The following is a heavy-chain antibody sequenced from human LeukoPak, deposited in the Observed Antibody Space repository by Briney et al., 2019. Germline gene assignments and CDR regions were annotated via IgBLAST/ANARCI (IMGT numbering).Heavy chain of an antibody. J-gene: IGHJ4*02. CDR3: ARGAYCGGDCRIFDY. Sequence: ASVKVSCKVSGYTFTSYYMHWVRQAPGQGLEWMGIINPSGGSTSYAQKFQGRVTMTRDTSTSTVYMELSSLRSEDTAVYYCARGAYCGGDCRIFDYWGQGTLVTVSS. CDR2: INPSGGST. D-gene: IGHD2-21*02. CDR1: GYTFTSYY. V-gene: IGHV1-46*01.